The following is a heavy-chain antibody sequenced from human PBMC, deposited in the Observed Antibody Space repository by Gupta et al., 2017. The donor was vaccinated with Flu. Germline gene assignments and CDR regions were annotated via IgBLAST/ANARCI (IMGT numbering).Heavy chain of an antibody. Sequence: QVQLHESGPGLVKPSQTLPLTCTVAGDSISRDAYHWDWIRQPAGKGLEWIGRVHTTGRTTYHPSLESRVAISIDTSKNQFSLELRSLTAADTAVYYCARLPPGYWGQGTLVAVSS. V-gene: IGHV4-61*02. J-gene: IGHJ4*02. CDR3: ARLPPGY. CDR1: GDSISRDAYH. CDR2: VHTTGRT.